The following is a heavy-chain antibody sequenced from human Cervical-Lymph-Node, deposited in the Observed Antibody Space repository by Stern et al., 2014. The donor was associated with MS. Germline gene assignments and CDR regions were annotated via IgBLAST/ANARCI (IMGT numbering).Heavy chain of an antibody. V-gene: IGHV5-51*01. J-gene: IGHJ4*02. CDR2: IFPADSDT. D-gene: IGHD4-17*01. CDR1: GYIFTNYW. CDR3: ARHEEGGTVLTD. Sequence: VQLMQSGADVKKPGESLRISCQASGYIFTNYWIGWVRQMPGKGLEWMGIIFPADSDTRYSPSFQGQVTISADRSISTAYLHWSSLKASDTAMYFCARHEEGGTVLTDWGQGTLITVSS.